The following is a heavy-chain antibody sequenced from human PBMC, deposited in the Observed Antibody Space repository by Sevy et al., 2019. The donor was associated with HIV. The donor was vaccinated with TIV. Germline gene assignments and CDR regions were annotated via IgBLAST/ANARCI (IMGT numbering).Heavy chain of an antibody. CDR2: ISSNGDNA. Sequence: GGSLRLSCAASGFTFRTYAFHWVRQAPGRGLEWIGLISSNGDNAFYAHSVRGRFTISRDNSMNTLYLQMSSLTPEDTAVYYCARGPEWELTSFLSHWGQGALVTVSS. V-gene: IGHV3-30-3*01. D-gene: IGHD1-26*01. CDR1: GFTFRTYA. CDR3: ARGPEWELTSFLSH. J-gene: IGHJ4*02.